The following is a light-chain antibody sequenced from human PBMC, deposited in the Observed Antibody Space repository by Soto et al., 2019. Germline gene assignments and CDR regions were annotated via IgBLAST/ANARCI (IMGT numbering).Light chain of an antibody. CDR1: SSNIGENY. Sequence: QSVLTQPPSVSAAPGQKVTISCSGSSSNIGENYVSWYQQFPGTAPKLLIYDNNKRPSGIPDRFSGSKSGTSATLGITGLQTGDEADYHCGSWDNSLTAGVFGGGTK. J-gene: IGLJ2*01. V-gene: IGLV1-51*01. CDR2: DNN. CDR3: GSWDNSLTAGV.